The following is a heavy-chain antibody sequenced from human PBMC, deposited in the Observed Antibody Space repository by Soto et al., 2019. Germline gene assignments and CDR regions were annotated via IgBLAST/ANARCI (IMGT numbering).Heavy chain of an antibody. CDR3: ARDPGGDCSGGSCYAEHAFDI. Sequence: QVQLVQSGAEVKKPGSSVTVSCKASGGTFSSYAISWVRQAPGQGLEWMGGIIPIFGTANYAQKFQGRVTITADESTSTAYMELSSLRSEDTAVYYCARDPGGDCSGGSCYAEHAFDIWGQGTMVTVSS. V-gene: IGHV1-69*01. J-gene: IGHJ3*02. CDR1: GGTFSSYA. D-gene: IGHD2-15*01. CDR2: IIPIFGTA.